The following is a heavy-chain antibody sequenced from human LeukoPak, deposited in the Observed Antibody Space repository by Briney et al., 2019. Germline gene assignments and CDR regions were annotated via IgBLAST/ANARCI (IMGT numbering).Heavy chain of an antibody. D-gene: IGHD3-10*01. CDR2: ISSSSSYI. V-gene: IGHV3-21*01. CDR3: ARGQVHSGVRGVTPMYYFDY. Sequence: GGSLRLSCAASGFTFSSYSMNRVRQAPGKGLEWVSSISSSSSYIYYADSVKGRFTISRDNAKNSLYLQMNSLRAEDTAVYYCARGQVHSGVRGVTPMYYFDYWGQGTLVTVSS. J-gene: IGHJ4*02. CDR1: GFTFSSYS.